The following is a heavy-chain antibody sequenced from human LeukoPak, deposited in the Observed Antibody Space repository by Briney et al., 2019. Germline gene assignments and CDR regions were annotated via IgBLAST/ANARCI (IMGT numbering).Heavy chain of an antibody. J-gene: IGHJ6*03. CDR3: ARGQWELLRYNYIDV. CDR2: IDTSGST. Sequence: SETLSLTCTVSGGSITSFYWNWIRQPAGKGLGWIGRIDTSGSTNYNPSLKSRVTMSVDTSKNQFSLRLSSVTAADTAVYYCARGQWELLRYNYIDVWGKGTTATVSS. D-gene: IGHD1-26*01. V-gene: IGHV4-4*07. CDR1: GGSITSFY.